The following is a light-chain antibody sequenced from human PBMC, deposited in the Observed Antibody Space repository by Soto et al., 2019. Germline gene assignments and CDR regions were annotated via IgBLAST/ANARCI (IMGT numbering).Light chain of an antibody. CDR1: QGISSY. V-gene: IGKV1-9*01. CDR3: QQLNSYPYT. J-gene: IGKJ2*01. Sequence: DIQLTQPPSFLSASVGDRVTITCRASQGISSYLAWFQQKPGKAPNLLIYAASTLQSGVPSRFSGSGSGTEFTLTISSLQPEDFATYYCQQLNSYPYTFGQGTKLEIK. CDR2: AAS.